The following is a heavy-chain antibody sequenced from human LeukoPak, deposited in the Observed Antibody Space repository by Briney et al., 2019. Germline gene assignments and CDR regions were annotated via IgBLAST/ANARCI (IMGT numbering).Heavy chain of an antibody. V-gene: IGHV4-59*02. D-gene: IGHD2-21*01. Sequence: PPETLSLTCTVSGDSVSSFYWSWIRQLPGKGLEWIGYIYYSGSTNYNPSLKSRVTISVDTSKSQFSLKLSSVTAADTAVYYCARGVVIAPQTFDYWGQGTLVTVSS. CDR2: IYYSGST. CDR1: GDSVSSFY. CDR3: ARGVVIAPQTFDY. J-gene: IGHJ4*02.